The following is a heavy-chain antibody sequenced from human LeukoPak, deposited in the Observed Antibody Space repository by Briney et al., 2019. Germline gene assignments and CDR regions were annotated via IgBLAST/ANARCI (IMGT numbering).Heavy chain of an antibody. D-gene: IGHD6-19*01. V-gene: IGHV4-34*01. Sequence: SETLSLTCAVYGGSFSGYYWSWIRQPPGKGLEWIREINHSGSTNYNPSLKSRVTISVDTSKNQFSLKLSSVTAADTAVYYCARARYSSGRLNFDYWGQGTLVTVSS. CDR1: GGSFSGYY. J-gene: IGHJ4*02. CDR2: INHSGST. CDR3: ARARYSSGRLNFDY.